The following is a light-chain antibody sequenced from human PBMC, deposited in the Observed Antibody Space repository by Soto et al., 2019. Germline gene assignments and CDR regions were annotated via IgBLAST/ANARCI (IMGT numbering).Light chain of an antibody. Sequence: QSVLTQPASVSGTPGQSITISCTVSNSDVGLYDFVSWYQHHPGRAPKLIVSEVSHRPSGISNRFSGSKSGNTASLTISGLQSEDEADYYCISYTSDDVRYVFGTGTKVTVL. CDR3: ISYTSDDVRYV. CDR1: NSDVGLYDF. V-gene: IGLV2-14*01. CDR2: EVS. J-gene: IGLJ1*01.